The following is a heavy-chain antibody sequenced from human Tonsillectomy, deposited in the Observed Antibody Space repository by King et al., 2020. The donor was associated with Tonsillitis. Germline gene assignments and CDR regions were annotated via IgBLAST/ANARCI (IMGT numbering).Heavy chain of an antibody. Sequence: VQLVESGGGVVQPGRSLRLSCAASGFTFSSYAMHWVRQAPGKGLEWVAVISYDGSNKYYADSVKGRFTISRDNSKNTLYLQMNSLRAEDTAVYYCASQPALGATTVDHYWGQGNLVTVSS. CDR1: GFTFSSYA. J-gene: IGHJ4*02. D-gene: IGHD1-26*01. CDR2: ISYDGSNK. V-gene: IGHV3-30*04. CDR3: ASQPALGATTVDHY.